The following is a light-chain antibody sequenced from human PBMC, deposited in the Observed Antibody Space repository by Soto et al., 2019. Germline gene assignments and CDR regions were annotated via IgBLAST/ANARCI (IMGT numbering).Light chain of an antibody. Sequence: DMQMTQSPSSLSASVGDIVTITCPASQSISNYLAWYQQKPGKVPKLLIYVSSTLQSGVQSRFSCSGSGTDFALTISSLQPEDVATYYCQKYNRAPLTFGQGPKVEIK. CDR3: QKYNRAPLT. V-gene: IGKV1-27*01. CDR2: VSS. J-gene: IGKJ1*01. CDR1: QSISNY.